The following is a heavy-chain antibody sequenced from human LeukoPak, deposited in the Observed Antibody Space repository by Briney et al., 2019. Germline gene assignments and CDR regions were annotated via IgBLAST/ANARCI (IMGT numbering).Heavy chain of an antibody. CDR1: GYTLTELS. CDR2: FDPEDGET. Sequence: GASVKVSCKVSGYTLTELSMHWVRQAPGKGLEWMGGFDPEDGETIYAQKFQGRVTMTEAKSTDTAYMELSSLRSEDTAVYYCATYYYGLYYFDYWGQGTLVTVSS. J-gene: IGHJ4*02. CDR3: ATYYYGLYYFDY. D-gene: IGHD3-10*01. V-gene: IGHV1-24*01.